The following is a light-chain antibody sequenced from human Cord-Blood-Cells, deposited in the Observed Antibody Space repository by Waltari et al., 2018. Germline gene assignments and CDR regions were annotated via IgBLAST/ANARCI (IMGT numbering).Light chain of an antibody. J-gene: IGLJ1*01. V-gene: IGLV2-11*01. CDR2: DVS. CDR3: CSYAGSYTYV. Sequence: QSALPQPGSVSGSPGRPVTISCTGTSSDVGGYNHVPWYQQHPGKAPKLIIYDVSKRPSGVPDRFSGSKSGNTASLTISVLQAEDEADYYCCSYAGSYTYVFGTVTKVTVL. CDR1: SSDVGGYNH.